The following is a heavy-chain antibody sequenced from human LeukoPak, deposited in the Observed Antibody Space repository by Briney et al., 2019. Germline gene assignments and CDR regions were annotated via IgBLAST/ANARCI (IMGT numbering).Heavy chain of an antibody. J-gene: IGHJ6*03. D-gene: IGHD4-17*01. CDR1: GYTFTSYD. CDR2: MNPNSGNT. V-gene: IGHV1-8*01. Sequence: ASVKVSCKASGYTFTSYDINWVRQATGQGLEWMGWMNPNSGNTGYAQKFQGRVTMTRNTSISTAYMELSSLRSEDTAVYYCARVNRDYGDYWSGDYYYMDVWGKGTTVTVSS. CDR3: ARVNRDYGDYWSGDYYYMDV.